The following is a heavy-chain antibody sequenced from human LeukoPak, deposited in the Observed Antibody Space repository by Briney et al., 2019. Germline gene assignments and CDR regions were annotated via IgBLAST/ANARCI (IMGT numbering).Heavy chain of an antibody. D-gene: IGHD3-9*01. J-gene: IGHJ4*02. CDR2: ISGSGGTT. CDR3: AKDLCPIHFDWLLSDDSGFDY. CDR1: GFTFSSYP. V-gene: IGHV3-23*01. Sequence: PGGSLRLSCAASGFTFSSYPMTWVRQAPGKGLEWISAISGSGGTTYYTDSVKSRFTISRDNSKNTLFLQMNSLRAEDTAVHYCAKDLCPIHFDWLLSDDSGFDYWGQGTLVTVSS.